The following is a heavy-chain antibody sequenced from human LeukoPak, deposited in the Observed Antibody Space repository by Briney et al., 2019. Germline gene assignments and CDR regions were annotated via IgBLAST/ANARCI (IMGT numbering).Heavy chain of an antibody. V-gene: IGHV3-23*01. D-gene: IGHD6-19*01. CDR2: ISGSGGST. Sequence: GGSLRLSCAASGFTFSSYGMSWVRQAPGKGLGWVSAISGSGGSTYYADSVKGRFTISRDNSKNTLYLQMNSLRAEDTAVYYCAKTLMGVAGTSYYFDYWGQGTLVTVSS. CDR1: GFTFSSYG. J-gene: IGHJ4*02. CDR3: AKTLMGVAGTSYYFDY.